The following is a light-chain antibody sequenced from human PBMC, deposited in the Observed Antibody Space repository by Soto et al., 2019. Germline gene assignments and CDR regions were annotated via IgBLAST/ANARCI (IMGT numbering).Light chain of an antibody. CDR2: GAS. J-gene: IGKJ1*01. CDR1: QSINRN. Sequence: MTQSPSTLSASVGDRVXIXXRASQSINRNLVWYQKRPGQAPRLVIYGASTRATGIPARFSGSGSGTDFTLTISSLQSEDLAVYYCQQCHNWPRTFGQGTKVDIK. V-gene: IGKV3-15*01. CDR3: QQCHNWPRT.